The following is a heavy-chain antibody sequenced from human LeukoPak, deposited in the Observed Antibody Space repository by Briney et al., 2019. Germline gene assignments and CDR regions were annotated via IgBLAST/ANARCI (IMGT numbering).Heavy chain of an antibody. D-gene: IGHD1-1*01. J-gene: IGHJ4*02. CDR1: GGSIGSYY. Sequence: SETLSLTCTVSGGSIGSYYWSWIRQPPGKGLEWIGYIYDSGNTNYSPSLKSRVTISVDKSKNQFSLNLRSVTAADTAVYYCARDGQGTFDYWGQGTLVTVSS. V-gene: IGHV4-59*12. CDR3: ARDGQGTFDY. CDR2: IYDSGNT.